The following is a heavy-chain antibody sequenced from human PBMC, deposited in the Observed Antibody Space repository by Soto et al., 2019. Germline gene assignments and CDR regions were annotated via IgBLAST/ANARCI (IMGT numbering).Heavy chain of an antibody. D-gene: IGHD4-17*01. Sequence: SETLSLTCTVSGGSISSYYWSWIRQPPGKGLEWIGYIYYSGSTNYNPSLKSRVTISVDTAKNQFSLKLSSVTAADTAVYYCARDYGDHSDSWGQGTLVTVSS. CDR3: ARDYGDHSDS. CDR1: GGSISSYY. CDR2: IYYSGST. J-gene: IGHJ5*01. V-gene: IGHV4-59*01.